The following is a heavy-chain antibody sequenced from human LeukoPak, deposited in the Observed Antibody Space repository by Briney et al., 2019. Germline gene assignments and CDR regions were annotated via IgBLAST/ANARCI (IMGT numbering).Heavy chain of an antibody. CDR2: ISYSGST. CDR3: AREKGSYSNFDY. V-gene: IGHV4-59*01. Sequence: SETLSLTCTVSGGSISSYYWSWLRQPPGKGLEWIGYISYSGSTSYNPSLKSRVTISVDTSKNQCSLKLSSVTAADTAVYYCAREKGSYSNFDYWGQGTLVTVSS. J-gene: IGHJ4*02. CDR1: GGSISSYY. D-gene: IGHD1-26*01.